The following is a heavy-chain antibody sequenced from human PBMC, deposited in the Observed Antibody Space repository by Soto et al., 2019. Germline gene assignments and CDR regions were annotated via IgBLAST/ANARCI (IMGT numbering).Heavy chain of an antibody. J-gene: IGHJ4*02. CDR3: ARDLGGYAHPWDKSNY. CDR1: GFTVSSNY. Sequence: PGGSLRLSCAASGFTVSSNYMSWVRQAPGKGLVWVSRLNSDGSTTNYADSVKGRFTISRDDSNNTVYLQMNSLRPEDTAVYYCARDLGGYAHPWDKSNYWGQGNLVTVSS. V-gene: IGHV3-74*01. D-gene: IGHD5-12*01. CDR2: LNSDGSTT.